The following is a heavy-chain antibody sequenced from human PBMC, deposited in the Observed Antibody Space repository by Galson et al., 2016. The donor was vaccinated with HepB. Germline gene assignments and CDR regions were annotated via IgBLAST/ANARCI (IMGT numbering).Heavy chain of an antibody. Sequence: SVKVSCKASGYTFTSYGITWVRQAPGQGLEWMGYISTYSGKTDFAQKFQGRVTMTTNTSISTAYMELSSLRSEDTAVYYCARVGFLEWLLSRRGPTLGNNWFDPWGQGTLVTVSS. V-gene: IGHV1-8*01. CDR1: GYTFTSYG. D-gene: IGHD3-3*01. J-gene: IGHJ5*02. CDR3: ARVGFLEWLLSRRGPTLGNNWFDP. CDR2: ISTYSGKT.